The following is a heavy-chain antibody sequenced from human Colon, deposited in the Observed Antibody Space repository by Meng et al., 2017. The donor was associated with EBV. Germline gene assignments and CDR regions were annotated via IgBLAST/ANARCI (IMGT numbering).Heavy chain of an antibody. CDR2: IYHSGTT. Sequence: HVQLQESGPGLVKPSGTLSLTCAVSGDSISNNWWSWVRQPPGKGLEWIGEIYHSGTTNYNPSLRSRVTISVDKSKNQFSLQLTSVTAADTAVYYCARNGDYNPGLYWGQGTLVTVSS. CDR3: ARNGDYNPGLY. V-gene: IGHV4-4*02. D-gene: IGHD4-17*01. J-gene: IGHJ4*02. CDR1: GDSISNNW.